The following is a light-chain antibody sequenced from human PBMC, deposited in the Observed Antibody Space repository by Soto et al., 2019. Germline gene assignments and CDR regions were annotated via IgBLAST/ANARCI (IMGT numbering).Light chain of an antibody. CDR3: SSYTSTSTLIV. CDR2: EVN. CDR1: SSDVGGYDY. V-gene: IGLV2-14*01. J-gene: IGLJ2*01. Sequence: QSALSQPASVSGSPGQSITISCTGTSSDVGGYDYVSWYQQHPGKAPKLIICEVNNRPSGVSNRFSGSKPGNTASLTISGLQTEDEADYYCSSYTSTSTLIVFGGGTKLTVL.